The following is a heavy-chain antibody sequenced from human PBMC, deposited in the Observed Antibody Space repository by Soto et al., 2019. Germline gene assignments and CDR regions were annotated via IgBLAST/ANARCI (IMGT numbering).Heavy chain of an antibody. D-gene: IGHD6-13*01. CDR3: AKDQGIATSHGID. CDR2: ISSAGSEK. Sequence: QVQLVESGGGVVQPGTSLRLSCAASGFTFNNYGIHWVRQAPGTGLEWVAAISSAGSEKYYPDSVKGRLTIARDNSKNTVYLQMPSLRAEDPAVYYCAKDQGIATSHGIDWGQGTMVSVSS. CDR1: GFTFNNYG. V-gene: IGHV3-30*18. J-gene: IGHJ3*01.